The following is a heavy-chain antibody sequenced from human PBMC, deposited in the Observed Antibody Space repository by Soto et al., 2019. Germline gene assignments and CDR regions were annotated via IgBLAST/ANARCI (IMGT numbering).Heavy chain of an antibody. V-gene: IGHV3-49*03. CDR2: IRSKSFGGTT. CDR1: GFTFGEYA. CDR3: TRRKYLDY. J-gene: IGHJ4*02. Sequence: GGSLRLSCTASGFTFGEYAMSWFRQAPGKGLEWVGYIRSKSFGGTTKYAASVKGRFTISRDDSKSIAYLQMDSLETEDTAVNYCTRRKYLDYWGQGILVTVSS.